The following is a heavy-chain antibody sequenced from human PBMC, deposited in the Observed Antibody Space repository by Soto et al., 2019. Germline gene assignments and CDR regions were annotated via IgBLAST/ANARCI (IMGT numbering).Heavy chain of an antibody. CDR3: ARDYDSSGYPRYYFDY. Sequence: QVQLVESGGGVVQPGRSLRLSSAASGFTFSSYGMHWVRQAPGKGLERVAGIWYDGSNKHYADSVKGRFTISRDNSKNRLYLHMNSLRAEDTAVYYCARDYDSSGYPRYYFDYWGQGTLVTVSS. D-gene: IGHD3-22*01. J-gene: IGHJ4*02. V-gene: IGHV3-33*01. CDR1: GFTFSSYG. CDR2: IWYDGSNK.